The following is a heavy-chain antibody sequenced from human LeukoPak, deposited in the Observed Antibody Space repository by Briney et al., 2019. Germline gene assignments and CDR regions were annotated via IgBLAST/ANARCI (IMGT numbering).Heavy chain of an antibody. Sequence: SETLSLTCAVDGGSFSGYYWSWIRQPPGKGLEWSGEINHSGSTNYNPSLKRRVTISVDTSKTQFSLKLISVTAADTAVYYCARAPLYDSSGYYYGNYYYYMDVWGKGTTVTVSS. D-gene: IGHD3-22*01. J-gene: IGHJ6*03. CDR1: GGSFSGYY. V-gene: IGHV4-34*01. CDR3: ARAPLYDSSGYYYGNYYYYMDV. CDR2: INHSGST.